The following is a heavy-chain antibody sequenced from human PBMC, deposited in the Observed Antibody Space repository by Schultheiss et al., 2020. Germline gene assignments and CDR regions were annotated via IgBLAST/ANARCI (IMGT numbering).Heavy chain of an antibody. J-gene: IGHJ4*02. D-gene: IGHD3-3*01. Sequence: GGSLRLSCAASGFTFSSYAMSWVRQAPGKGLEWVSAISGSGGSTYYADSVKGRFTISRDNSKNTLYLQMNSLRAEDTAVYYCAKEGTIFGVVRAGGFDYWGQGTLVTVYS. CDR3: AKEGTIFGVVRAGGFDY. V-gene: IGHV3-23*01. CDR2: ISGSGGST. CDR1: GFTFSSYA.